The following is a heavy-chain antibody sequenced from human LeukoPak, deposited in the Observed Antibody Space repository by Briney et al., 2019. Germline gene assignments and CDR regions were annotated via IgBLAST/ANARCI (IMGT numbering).Heavy chain of an antibody. Sequence: SGPALVKPTQTLTLTCTFSGFSLSTSGMCVSWIRQPPGKALEWLALIDWDDDKYYSTSLKTRLTISKDTSKNQVVLTMTNMDPVDTATYYCARVIAVAGTFAFDIRGQGTMVTVSS. V-gene: IGHV2-70*01. CDR2: IDWDDDK. CDR3: ARVIAVAGTFAFDI. CDR1: GFSLSTSGMC. J-gene: IGHJ3*02. D-gene: IGHD6-19*01.